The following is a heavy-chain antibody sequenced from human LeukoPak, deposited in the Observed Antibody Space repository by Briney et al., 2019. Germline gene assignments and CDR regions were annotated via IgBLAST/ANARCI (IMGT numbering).Heavy chain of an antibody. CDR2: IWYDGSNK. Sequence: GGSLRLSCAASGFTFSSYGMHWVRQAPGKGLEWVAVIWYDGSNKYYADSVKGRFTISRDNSKNTLYLQMNSLRAEDTAVYYCARDLYYYGSGSYLDYWGQGTLVTVSS. D-gene: IGHD3-10*01. CDR3: ARDLYYYGSGSYLDY. CDR1: GFTFSSYG. V-gene: IGHV3-33*01. J-gene: IGHJ4*02.